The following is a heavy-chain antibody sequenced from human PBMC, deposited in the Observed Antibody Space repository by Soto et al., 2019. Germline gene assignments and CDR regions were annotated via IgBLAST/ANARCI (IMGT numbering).Heavy chain of an antibody. V-gene: IGHV3-21*01. CDR2: ISSTTNYI. D-gene: IGHD2-2*01. CDR3: AKVTSARVFYFGLDV. Sequence: PGGSLRLSCAASGFTFTRYSMNWVRQAPGKGLEWVSSISSTTNYIYYADSMKGRFTVSRDNAKNSVYLEMNSLSAEDTAVYYCAKVTSARVFYFGLDVWGQGTTVTVSS. J-gene: IGHJ6*02. CDR1: GFTFTRYS.